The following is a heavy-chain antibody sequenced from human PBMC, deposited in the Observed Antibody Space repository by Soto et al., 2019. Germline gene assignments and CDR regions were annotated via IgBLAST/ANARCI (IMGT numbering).Heavy chain of an antibody. CDR1: GVIFGDYW. D-gene: IGHD4-4*01. Sequence: GGSLSLSCAASGVIFGDYWMSWVGQAPGKGLEGVANTRQDGGEKNFVDSVKGRFIISRDNAKNSLYLQMTSLRAEDTAVYGGARHYSRRYYLAYWGMGTMVT. V-gene: IGHV3-7*05. J-gene: IGHJ4*02. CDR2: TRQDGGEK. CDR3: ARHYSRRYYLAY.